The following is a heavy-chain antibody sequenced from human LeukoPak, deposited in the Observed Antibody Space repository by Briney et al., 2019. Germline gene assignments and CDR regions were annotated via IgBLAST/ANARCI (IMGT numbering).Heavy chain of an antibody. V-gene: IGHV3-23*01. Sequence: GGSLRLSCAASGFTFSNYAMSWVRQAPGKGLEWVSTISGSGAGTYYADSVKGRFTISRDNSKNTLYLQMNSLRAEDTAVYYCTKGGGFNYYYYGMDVWGQGTTVTVSS. J-gene: IGHJ6*02. CDR1: GFTFSNYA. D-gene: IGHD5-24*01. CDR2: ISGSGAGT. CDR3: TKGGGFNYYYYGMDV.